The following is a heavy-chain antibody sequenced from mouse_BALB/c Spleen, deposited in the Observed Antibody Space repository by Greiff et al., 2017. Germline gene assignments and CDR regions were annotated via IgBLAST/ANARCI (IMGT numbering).Heavy chain of an antibody. CDR3: ARLGYGAMDY. CDR2: IYPGDGDT. D-gene: IGHD1-1*01. V-gene: IGHV1-87*01. J-gene: IGHJ4*01. Sequence: QVQLKESGAELARPGASVKLSCKASGYTFTSYWMQWVKQRPGQGLEWIGAIYPGDGDTRYTQKFKGKATLTADKSSSTAYMQLSSLASEDSAVYYCARLGYGAMDYWGQGTSVTVSS. CDR1: GYTFTSYW.